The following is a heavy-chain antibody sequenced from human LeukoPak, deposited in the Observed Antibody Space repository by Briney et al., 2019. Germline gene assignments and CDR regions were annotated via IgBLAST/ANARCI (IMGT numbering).Heavy chain of an antibody. CDR1: GGTFSSYA. CDR2: MNPNSGNT. CDR3: ARGMDY. J-gene: IGHJ4*02. V-gene: IGHV1-8*03. Sequence: ASVKVSCKASGGTFSSYAISWVRQATGQGLEWMGWMNPNSGNTGYAQKFQGRVTITRNTSISTAYMELSSLRSEDTAVCYCARGMDYWGQGTLVTVSS.